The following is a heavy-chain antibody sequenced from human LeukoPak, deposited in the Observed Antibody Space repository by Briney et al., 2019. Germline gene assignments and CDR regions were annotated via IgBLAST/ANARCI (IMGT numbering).Heavy chain of an antibody. V-gene: IGHV1-8*01. Sequence: ASVKVSCNAYGYTFTSYDINWVRQATGQGLEWIGWMNPKSGKTGYAQKFQGRVTLTRNTSIRTAYMELSSLRSEDTAVYYCAIRYGSGEKYYYYSYMDVWGKGTTVTVSS. CDR2: MNPKSGKT. CDR3: AIRYGSGEKYYYYSYMDV. D-gene: IGHD3-10*01. CDR1: GYTFTSYD. J-gene: IGHJ6*03.